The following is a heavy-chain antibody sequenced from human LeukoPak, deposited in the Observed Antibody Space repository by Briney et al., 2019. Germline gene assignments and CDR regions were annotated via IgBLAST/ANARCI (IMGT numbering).Heavy chain of an antibody. Sequence: GGSLRLSCAASGFTFSNYWMHWVRQAPGKGLVWVSHINTDGSSPTYGDSVKGRFTISRDNSKNTLYLQMNSLRAEDTAVYYCAKVPIVVVPAAMRDIDYWGQGTLVAVSS. V-gene: IGHV3-74*01. CDR3: AKVPIVVVPAAMRDIDY. J-gene: IGHJ4*02. CDR1: GFTFSNYW. CDR2: INTDGSSP. D-gene: IGHD2-2*01.